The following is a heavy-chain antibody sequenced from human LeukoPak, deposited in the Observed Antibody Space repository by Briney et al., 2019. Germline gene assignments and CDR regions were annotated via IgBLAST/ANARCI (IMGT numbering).Heavy chain of an antibody. J-gene: IGHJ5*02. Sequence: GGSLRLSCAASGFTFSSYWMHWVRQAPGKGLEWVSSISSSSSYIYYADSVKGRFTISRDNAKNSLYLQMNSLRAEDTAVYYCARVMAAAGTWGQGTLVTVSS. CDR1: GFTFSSYW. CDR2: ISSSSSYI. CDR3: ARVMAAAGT. V-gene: IGHV3-21*01. D-gene: IGHD6-13*01.